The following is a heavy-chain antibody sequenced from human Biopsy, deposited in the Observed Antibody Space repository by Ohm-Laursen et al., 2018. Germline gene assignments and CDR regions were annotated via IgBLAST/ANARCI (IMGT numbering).Heavy chain of an antibody. CDR2: IFYRGST. J-gene: IGHJ5*02. CDR1: GGSISNNNYY. Sequence: PSQTLSLTCTVSGGSISNNNYYWGWIRQPPGKGLEWVGSIFYRGSTHYKPSLKSRVNISVDTSKNQFSVKLTSVTAADTAVYYCARDYDTSGYYYVSWGQGTLVTVSS. D-gene: IGHD3-22*01. CDR3: ARDYDTSGYYYVS. V-gene: IGHV4-39*01.